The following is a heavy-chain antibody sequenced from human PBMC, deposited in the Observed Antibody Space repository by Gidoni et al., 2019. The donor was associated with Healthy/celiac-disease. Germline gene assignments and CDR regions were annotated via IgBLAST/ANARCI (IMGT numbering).Heavy chain of an antibody. J-gene: IGHJ4*02. CDR1: GFTVSSYW. D-gene: IGHD3-16*01. Sequence: EVQLVESGGGLVQPGWSLRLSCAASGFTVSSYWMSWVRQAPGKGLEWVANIKQDGSEKYYVDSVKGRFTISRDNAKNSLYLQMNSLRAEDTAVYYCARVGASRIPRSYLGQGTLVTVSS. CDR3: ARVGASRIPRSY. V-gene: IGHV3-7*01. CDR2: IKQDGSEK.